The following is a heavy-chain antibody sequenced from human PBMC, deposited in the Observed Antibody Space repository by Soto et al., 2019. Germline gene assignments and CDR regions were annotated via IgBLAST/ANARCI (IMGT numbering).Heavy chain of an antibody. Sequence: PSETRSLTCTVSGGSISSGDYYWIWIRQPPGKGLEWIGYIYYSGSTYYNPPLKSRVTISVDTSKNQFSLKLSSVTAADTAVYYCARDRVVPAVDYYYGMDVWGQGTTVTVSS. V-gene: IGHV4-30-4*01. CDR1: GGSISSGDYY. D-gene: IGHD2-2*01. J-gene: IGHJ6*02. CDR3: ARDRVVPAVDYYYGMDV. CDR2: IYYSGST.